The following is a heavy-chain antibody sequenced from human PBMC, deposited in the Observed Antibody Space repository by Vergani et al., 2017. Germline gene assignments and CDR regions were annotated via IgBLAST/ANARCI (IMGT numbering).Heavy chain of an antibody. Sequence: EVQLLESGGGLVQPGGSLRLSCAASGFTFSSYAMSWVRQAPGKGLEWVSAISGSGGSTYYADSVKGRFTISRDNSKNTLYLQMNSLRAEDTAVYYCARGGSGDGYIFDYWGQGTLVTVSS. CDR1: GFTFSSYA. J-gene: IGHJ4*02. CDR2: ISGSGGST. D-gene: IGHD5-24*01. CDR3: ARGGSGDGYIFDY. V-gene: IGHV3-23*01.